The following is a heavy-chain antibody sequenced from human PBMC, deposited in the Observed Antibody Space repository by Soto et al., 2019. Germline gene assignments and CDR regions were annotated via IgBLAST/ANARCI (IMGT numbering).Heavy chain of an antibody. V-gene: IGHV3-15*07. CDR3: TTDREEYYDSSGTPSFDY. CDR2: IKSKTDGGTK. CDR1: GFTFSNAW. D-gene: IGHD3-22*01. J-gene: IGHJ4*02. Sequence: GGSLRLSCAASGFTFSNAWMNWVRQAPGKGLEWVGRIKSKTDGGTKDYAATVKGRFTISRDDSNNTLYLQMNSLKTEDTAVYYCTTDREEYYDSSGTPSFDYWGQGTLVTVSS.